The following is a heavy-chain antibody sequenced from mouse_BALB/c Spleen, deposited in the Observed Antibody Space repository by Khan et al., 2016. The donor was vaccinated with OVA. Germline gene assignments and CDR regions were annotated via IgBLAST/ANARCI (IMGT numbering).Heavy chain of an antibody. V-gene: IGHV1-87*01. CDR3: ARTGGTYDGYFGYFDA. J-gene: IGHJ1*01. Sequence: QVQLKESGAELARPGASVKLSCKASGYTFTSYWMQWVKQRPGQGLEWIGAIYPGDGDTRYTQKFKGKATLTADKSSSTAYMQLSTLASEDSAVFYCARTGGTYDGYFGYFDAWGAGTTVTVSS. CDR1: GYTFTSYW. D-gene: IGHD2-3*01. CDR2: IYPGDGDT.